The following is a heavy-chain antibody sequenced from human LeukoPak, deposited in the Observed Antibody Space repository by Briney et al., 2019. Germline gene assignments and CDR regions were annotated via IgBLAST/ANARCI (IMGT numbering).Heavy chain of an antibody. CDR3: AKALSATVTTRPDY. CDR1: GFTFSTYN. D-gene: IGHD4-17*01. Sequence: GGSLRLSCAASGFTFSTYNMNWVRQAPGKGLEWVSAISGSGGSTYYADSVKGRFTISRDNSKNTLYLQMNSLRAEDTAVYYCAKALSATVTTRPDYWGQGTLVTVSS. CDR2: ISGSGGST. J-gene: IGHJ4*02. V-gene: IGHV3-23*01.